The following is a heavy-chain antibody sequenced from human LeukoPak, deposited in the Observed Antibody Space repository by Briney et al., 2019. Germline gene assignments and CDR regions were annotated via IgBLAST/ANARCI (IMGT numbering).Heavy chain of an antibody. V-gene: IGHV4-34*01. J-gene: IGHJ4*02. CDR1: GGSISDYY. D-gene: IGHD2-2*01. Sequence: SETLSLTCSVYGGSISDYYWSWIRQPPGKGLEWIGEINHSGSIKYHPSLKSRLTISVDTSKNQFSLRLNSVTAADTAVYYCARDCSSWNCFDSWGQGTLVTVSS. CDR3: ARDCSSWNCFDS. CDR2: INHSGSI.